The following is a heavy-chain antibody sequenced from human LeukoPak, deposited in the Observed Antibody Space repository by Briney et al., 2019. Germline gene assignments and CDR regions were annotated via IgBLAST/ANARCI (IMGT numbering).Heavy chain of an antibody. Sequence: GESLKISCKGSGYSFTSYWIGWVRQMPGKGLEWMGIIYPGDSDTRYSPSFQGQVTISADKSISTAYLQWSSLKASDTAMYYCARGSDYYYGSGSYYSPKYYYYYGMDVRGQGTTVTVSS. J-gene: IGHJ6*02. CDR1: GYSFTSYW. D-gene: IGHD3-10*01. CDR3: ARGSDYYYGSGSYYSPKYYYYYGMDV. V-gene: IGHV5-51*01. CDR2: IYPGDSDT.